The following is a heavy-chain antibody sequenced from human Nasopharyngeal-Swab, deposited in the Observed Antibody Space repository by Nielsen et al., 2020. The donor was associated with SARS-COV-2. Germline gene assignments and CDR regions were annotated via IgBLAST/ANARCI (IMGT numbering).Heavy chain of an antibody. J-gene: IGHJ4*02. CDR3: ARIIRRRGWYSHVDY. V-gene: IGHV4-39*07. D-gene: IGHD6-19*01. Sequence: SETLSLTCTVSGASISRSDDYWGWIRQTPGKGLEWIVSTYRSGSGSAYYNPPLKSRVTISIVPSKNLFSLNLKSVTAADTAVYYCARIIRRRGWYSHVDYWGQGTLVTVSS. CDR1: GASISRSDDY. CDR2: TYRSGSGSA.